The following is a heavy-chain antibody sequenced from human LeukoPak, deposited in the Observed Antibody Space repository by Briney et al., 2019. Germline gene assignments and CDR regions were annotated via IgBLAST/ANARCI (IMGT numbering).Heavy chain of an antibody. CDR1: GFTFSSYA. Sequence: PGGSLRLSCAASGFTFSSYAMHWVRQAPGKGLEWVAVISYDGSNKYYADSVKGRFTISRDNSKNTLYLQMNSLRAEDTAVYYCARDDGLRWLQPLDYWGQGTLVTVSS. CDR2: ISYDGSNK. J-gene: IGHJ4*02. D-gene: IGHD5-24*01. CDR3: ARDDGLRWLQPLDY. V-gene: IGHV3-30-3*01.